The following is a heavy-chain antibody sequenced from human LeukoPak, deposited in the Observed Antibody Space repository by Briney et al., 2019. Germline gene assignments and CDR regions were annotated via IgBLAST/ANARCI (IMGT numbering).Heavy chain of an antibody. CDR3: AELGITMIGGV. Sequence: GGSLRLSCAASGFTFSSYEMNWVRQAPGKGLEWFSYIGSSGSPIYYADSVKGRFTISRDNAKNSLYLQMNSLRAEDTAVYYCAELGITMIGGVWGKGTTVTISS. CDR2: IGSSGSPI. CDR1: GFTFSSYE. J-gene: IGHJ6*04. V-gene: IGHV3-48*03. D-gene: IGHD3-10*02.